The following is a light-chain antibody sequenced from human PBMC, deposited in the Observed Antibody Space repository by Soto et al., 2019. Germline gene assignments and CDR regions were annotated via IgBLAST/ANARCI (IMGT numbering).Light chain of an antibody. CDR2: EAS. CDR3: QQYNGYWT. CDR1: QSISDS. V-gene: IGKV1-5*03. Sequence: DIQMTQSPSTLSASVGDRVTITCRASQSISDSLAWYQQKPGKAPKLLIYEASSLKSGVPSRFSGSRSGTEYTLSICSPQPDDFATYYCQQYNGYWTFGQGTKVEIK. J-gene: IGKJ1*01.